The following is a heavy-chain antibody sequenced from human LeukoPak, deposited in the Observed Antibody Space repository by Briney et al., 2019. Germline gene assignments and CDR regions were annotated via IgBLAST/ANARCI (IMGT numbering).Heavy chain of an antibody. Sequence: ASVKVSFKASGFTFTSSAMQWVRQARGQRLEWIGWIVVCSGNTNYAQKFQERVTITRDISTSTAHMELSSLRSEDTAVYYCAATYSSSWYDLTYYYYGMDVWGRGTTVTVSS. CDR2: IVVCSGNT. D-gene: IGHD6-13*01. J-gene: IGHJ6*02. CDR1: GFTFTSSA. CDR3: AATYSSSWYDLTYYYYGMDV. V-gene: IGHV1-58*02.